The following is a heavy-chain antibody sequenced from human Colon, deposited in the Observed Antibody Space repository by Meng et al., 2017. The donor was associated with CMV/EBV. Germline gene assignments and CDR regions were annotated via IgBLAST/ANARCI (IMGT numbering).Heavy chain of an antibody. D-gene: IGHD2-2*01. V-gene: IGHV3-21*01. J-gene: IGHJ6*02. CDR1: GFTFSTLT. CDR3: AREVVPPRRMDV. CDR2: ISGSSNYR. Sequence: GESLKISCTASGFTFSTLTMHWVRQAPGKGLEWVSSISGSSNYRYYAASVKGRFTISRDNAKNSLHLHISSLSAEDTAVYYCAREVVPPRRMDVWGQGTTVTVSS.